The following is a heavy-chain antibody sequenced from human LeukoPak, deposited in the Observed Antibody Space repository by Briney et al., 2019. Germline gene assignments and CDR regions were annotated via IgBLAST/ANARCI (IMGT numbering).Heavy chain of an antibody. V-gene: IGHV1-8*03. CDR2: MNPNSGNT. CDR1: GYTFTSYD. D-gene: IGHD3-10*01. CDR3: ARGGGVLWFGELLPHY. Sequence: ASVKVSCKASGYTFTSYDINWVRQATGQGLGWMGWMNPNSGNTGYAQKFQGRVTITRNTSISTAYMELSSLRSEDTAVYYCARGGGVLWFGELLPHYWGQGTLVTVSS. J-gene: IGHJ4*02.